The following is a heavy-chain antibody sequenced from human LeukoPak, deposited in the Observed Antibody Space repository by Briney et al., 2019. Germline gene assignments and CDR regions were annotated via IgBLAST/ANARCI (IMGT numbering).Heavy chain of an antibody. CDR3: ASSLAVDDYGDHFDY. J-gene: IGHJ4*02. V-gene: IGHV1-2*06. CDR2: INPNSGGT. Sequence: ASVKVSCKASGYTFTGYYMHWVRQAPGQGLEWMGRINPNSGGTNYAQKFQGRVTMTRDTSISTAYMELSRLRSDDTAVYYCASSLAVDDYGDHFDYWGQGTLVTVSS. CDR1: GYTFTGYY. D-gene: IGHD4-17*01.